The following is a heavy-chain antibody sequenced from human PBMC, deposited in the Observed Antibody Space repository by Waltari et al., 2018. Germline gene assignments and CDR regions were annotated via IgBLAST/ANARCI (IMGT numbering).Heavy chain of an antibody. CDR2: INHSGST. D-gene: IGHD3-16*02. CDR3: ARPLGGYDYVWGSYRYPFDY. V-gene: IGHV4-34*01. J-gene: IGHJ4*02. Sequence: QVQLQQWGAGLLKPSETLSLTCAVYGGSFSGYYWSWIRQPPGTGLEWIGEINHSGSTNYNPSLKSRVTISVDTSKNQFSLKLSSVTAADTAVYYCARPLGGYDYVWGSYRYPFDYWGQGTLVTVSS. CDR1: GGSFSGYY.